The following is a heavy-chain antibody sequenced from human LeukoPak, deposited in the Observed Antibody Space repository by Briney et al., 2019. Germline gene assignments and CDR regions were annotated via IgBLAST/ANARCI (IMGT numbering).Heavy chain of an antibody. CDR3: ARDRPARPSSGPTVWHY. D-gene: IGHD6-19*01. CDR1: GFNFSSYA. CDR2: ISGSGGST. J-gene: IGHJ4*02. Sequence: PGGSLRLSCAASGFNFSSYAMSWVRQAPGKGLEWVSAISGSGGSTYYADSVKGRFTISRDNSKNTLYLQMNSLRAEDTAVYYCARDRPARPSSGPTVWHYWGQGTLVTVSS. V-gene: IGHV3-23*01.